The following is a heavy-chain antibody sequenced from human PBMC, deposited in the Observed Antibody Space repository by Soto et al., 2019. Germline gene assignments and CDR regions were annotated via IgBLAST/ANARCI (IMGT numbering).Heavy chain of an antibody. J-gene: IGHJ4*02. D-gene: IGHD1-26*01. V-gene: IGHV3-33*01. CDR2: IRYDGTEK. CDR1: GFIFSSFA. Sequence: GGSLRLSCAASGFIFSSFALHWVRQAPGKGLEWVAVIRYDGTEKYNGDSVKGRFTISRDNSKNTVYLEMTSLKAEDTAVYYCAGDFTQVGPLDFWGQGTLVTVSS. CDR3: AGDFTQVGPLDF.